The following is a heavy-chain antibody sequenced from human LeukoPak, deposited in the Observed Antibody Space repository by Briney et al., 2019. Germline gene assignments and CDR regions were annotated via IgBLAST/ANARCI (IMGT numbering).Heavy chain of an antibody. V-gene: IGHV3-48*03. CDR1: GFTFSSYE. D-gene: IGHD5-18*01. J-gene: IGHJ4*02. CDR3: AREGGYSYGYSDY. Sequence: GGSLRLSCAASGFTFSSYEVNWVHQAPGKGLEWVSYISSSGSTIYYADSVKGRFTISRDNAKNSLYLQMNSLRAEDTSVYYCAREGGYSYGYSDYWGQGTLVTVSS. CDR2: ISSSGSTI.